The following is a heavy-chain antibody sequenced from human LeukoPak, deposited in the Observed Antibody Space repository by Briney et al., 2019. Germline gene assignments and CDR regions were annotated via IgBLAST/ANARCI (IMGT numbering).Heavy chain of an antibody. V-gene: IGHV1-69*01. D-gene: IGHD2-21*02. Sequence: SVKVSCKASGGTFSNYAISWVRQAPGQGLEWMGGIIPIFGTANYAQKFQGRVTITADESTSTVYMELSSLRSEDTAVYYCAKEGSIVVVTEGYGMDVWGQGTTVTVSS. CDR2: IIPIFGTA. J-gene: IGHJ6*02. CDR1: GGTFSNYA. CDR3: AKEGSIVVVTEGYGMDV.